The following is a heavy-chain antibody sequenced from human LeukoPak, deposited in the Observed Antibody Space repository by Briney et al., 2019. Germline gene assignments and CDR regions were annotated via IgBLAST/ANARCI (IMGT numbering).Heavy chain of an antibody. CDR2: ISAYNGNT. CDR1: GYTFTSYS. J-gene: IGHJ5*02. V-gene: IGHV1-18*01. CDR3: ARHCITMVRGVRCWFDP. Sequence: ASVKVSCKASGYTFTSYSISWVRQAPGQGLEWMGWISAYNGNTNYAQKLQGRVTMTTDTSTSTAYMELRSLRSDDTAVYYCARHCITMVRGVRCWFDPWGQGTLVTVSS. D-gene: IGHD3-10*01.